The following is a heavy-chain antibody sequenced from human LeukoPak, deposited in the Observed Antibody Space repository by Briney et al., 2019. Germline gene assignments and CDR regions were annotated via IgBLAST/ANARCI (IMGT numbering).Heavy chain of an antibody. V-gene: IGHV4-4*02. J-gene: IGHJ4*02. CDR2: IYHSGST. CDR1: GGSISSSNW. Sequence: SGTLSLTCAVSGGSISSSNWWSWVRQPPGKGLGWLGEIYHSGSTNYNPSLKSRVTISVDKSKNQFSLKLSSVTAADTAVYYCARSGIVATIYFDYWGQGTLVTVSS. CDR3: ARSGIVATIYFDY. D-gene: IGHD5-12*01.